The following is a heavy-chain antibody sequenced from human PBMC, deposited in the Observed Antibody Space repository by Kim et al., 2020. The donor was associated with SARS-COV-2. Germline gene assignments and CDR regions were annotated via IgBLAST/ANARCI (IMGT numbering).Heavy chain of an antibody. V-gene: IGHV3-21*01. CDR2: ISSSSSYI. CDR3: ARDGGTGIYFDY. CDR1: GFTFSSYS. D-gene: IGHD3-10*01. Sequence: GGSLRLSCAASGFTFSSYSMNWVRQAPGKGLEWVSSISSSSSYIYYADSVKGRFTISRDNAKNSLYLQMNSLRAEDTAVYYCARDGGTGIYFDYWGQGTLVTVSS. J-gene: IGHJ4*02.